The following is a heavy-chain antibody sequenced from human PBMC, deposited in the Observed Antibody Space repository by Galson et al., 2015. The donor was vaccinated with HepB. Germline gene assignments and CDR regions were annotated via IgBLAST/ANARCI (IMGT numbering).Heavy chain of an antibody. CDR1: GFTLSSYW. CDR2: IKQDGSEK. V-gene: IGHV3-7*01. CDR3: ASLYYYDRVFDY. Sequence: SLRLSCAASGFTLSSYWVSWVRQAPGKGLEWVANIKQDGSEKYYVDSVKGRFTISRDNAKNSLYLQMNSLRAEDTAVYYCASLYYYDRVFDYWGQGTLVTVSS. D-gene: IGHD3-22*01. J-gene: IGHJ4*02.